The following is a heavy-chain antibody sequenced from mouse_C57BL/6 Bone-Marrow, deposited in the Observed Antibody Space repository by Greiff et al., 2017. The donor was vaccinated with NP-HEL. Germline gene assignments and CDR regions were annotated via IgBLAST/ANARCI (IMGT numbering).Heavy chain of an antibody. Sequence: EVMLVESGEGLVKPGGSLKLSCAASGFTFSSYAMSWVRQTPEKRLEWVAYISSGGDYIYYADTVKGRFTISRDNARNTLYLQMSSLKSEDTAMYYCTREGRYYDYDALYAMDYWGQGTSVTVSS. J-gene: IGHJ4*01. CDR1: GFTFSSYA. CDR3: TREGRYYDYDALYAMDY. V-gene: IGHV5-9-1*02. D-gene: IGHD2-4*01. CDR2: ISSGGDYI.